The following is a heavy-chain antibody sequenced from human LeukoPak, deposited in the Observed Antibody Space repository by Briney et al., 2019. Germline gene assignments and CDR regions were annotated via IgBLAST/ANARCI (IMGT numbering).Heavy chain of an antibody. V-gene: IGHV1-18*01. CDR2: INTYDGST. D-gene: IGHD3-22*01. J-gene: IGHJ4*02. Sequence: ASVKVSCKASGYSFTSFGISWVRQDPGQGLEWMGWINTYDGSTKYAQKLQDRVTMTTDTSTNTAYMELGSVSSDDAAVYYCARDIYYYDTTDPKIRSDYWGQGTLVTVSS. CDR3: ARDIYYYDTTDPKIRSDY. CDR1: GYSFTSFG.